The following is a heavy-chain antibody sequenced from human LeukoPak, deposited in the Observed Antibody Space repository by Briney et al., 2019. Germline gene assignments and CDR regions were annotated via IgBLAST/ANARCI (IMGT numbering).Heavy chain of an antibody. D-gene: IGHD6-13*01. J-gene: IGHJ4*02. CDR2: IKEDGSGK. V-gene: IGHV3-7*04. CDR1: GFNFGTYW. CDR3: ARTSVATAGDY. Sequence: GGSLRLSCEASGFNFGTYWMAWVRQAPGKGLEWVADIKEDGSGKYYVDSVKGRFTISRDNAKNSLYLQLNSLRAEDTAVYYCARTSVATAGDYWGQGTLVTVSS.